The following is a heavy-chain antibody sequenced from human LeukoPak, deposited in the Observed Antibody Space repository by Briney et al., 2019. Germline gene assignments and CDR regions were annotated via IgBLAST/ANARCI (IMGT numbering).Heavy chain of an antibody. D-gene: IGHD3-3*01. Sequence: GGSLRPSCAASGFTFSSYWMSWVRQAPGKGLEWVANIKQDGSEKYYVDSVKGRFTISRDNAKNSLYLQMNSLRAEDTAVYYCAAITIFGVAETTDYWGQGTLVTVSS. J-gene: IGHJ4*02. CDR2: IKQDGSEK. CDR3: AAITIFGVAETTDY. CDR1: GFTFSSYW. V-gene: IGHV3-7*01.